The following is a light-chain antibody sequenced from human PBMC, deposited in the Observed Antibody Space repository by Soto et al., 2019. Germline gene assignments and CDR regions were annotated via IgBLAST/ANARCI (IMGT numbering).Light chain of an antibody. CDR1: SSNIGSNT. V-gene: IGLV1-44*01. CDR2: SNN. J-gene: IGLJ1*01. Sequence: QSVLTQPPSASGTPGQRVTISCSASSSNIGSNTVNWYQHLPRAAPKLLIQSNNQRPSGVPDRFSGSQSGTSASLAISGLQSEDEADYYCAVWDDSLNGYVFGNGTKVTVL. CDR3: AVWDDSLNGYV.